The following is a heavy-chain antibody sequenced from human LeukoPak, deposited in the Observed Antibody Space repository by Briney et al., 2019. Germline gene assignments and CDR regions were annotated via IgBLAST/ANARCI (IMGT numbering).Heavy chain of an antibody. CDR3: AVHQLLGRGYYYYYMDV. CDR1: GGSFSGYY. D-gene: IGHD2-2*01. CDR2: INHSGST. V-gene: IGHV4-34*01. Sequence: SETLSLTCAVYGGSFSGYYWSWIRQPPGKGLEWIGEINHSGSTNYDPSLKSRVTISVDTSKNQFSLKLSSVTAADTAVYYCAVHQLLGRGYYYYYMDVWGKGTTVTVSS. J-gene: IGHJ6*03.